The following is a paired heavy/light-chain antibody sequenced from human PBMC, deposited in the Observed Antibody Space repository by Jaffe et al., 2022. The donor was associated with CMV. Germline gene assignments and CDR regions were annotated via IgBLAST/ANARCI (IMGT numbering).Light chain of an antibody. CDR1: QSVSSN. CDR2: GAS. V-gene: IGKV3-15*01. CDR3: QQYNNWPPVT. Sequence: EIVMTQSPATLSMSPGERATLSCRASQSVSSNLAWYQQKPGQAPRLLIYGASTRATDIPARFSGSGSGTEFTLTISSLQSEDFAVYYCQQYNNWPPVTFGQGTKLEIK. J-gene: IGKJ2*01.
Heavy chain of an antibody. J-gene: IGHJ4*02. V-gene: IGHV3-33*08. CDR2: TWQDGHNK. D-gene: IGHD2-2*01. CDR3: ARDLGLNYQVLSILDF. CDR1: GFTFSNYG. Sequence: QVQLVESGGGVVQPGRSLRLSCAASGFTFSNYGMHWVRQAPGKGLEWVAVTWQDGHNKYYADSVKGRFTISKDNSKNTLYLQMSSLRAEDTAVYYCARDLGLNYQVLSILDFWGQGILVTVSS.